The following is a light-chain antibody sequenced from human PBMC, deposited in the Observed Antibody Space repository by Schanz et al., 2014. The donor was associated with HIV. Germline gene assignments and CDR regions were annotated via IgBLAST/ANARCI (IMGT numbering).Light chain of an antibody. CDR3: NSYVGNSVWV. J-gene: IGLJ3*02. V-gene: IGLV2-14*02. Sequence: QSALTQPASVSGSPGQSITISCTGTSNDVGSYYLVSWYQQHPGKAPKLIIYESTKRPSGISNRFVGSKSANTASLTISGLQAEDEADYYCNSYVGNSVWVFGGGTKLTVL. CDR2: EST. CDR1: SNDVGSYYL.